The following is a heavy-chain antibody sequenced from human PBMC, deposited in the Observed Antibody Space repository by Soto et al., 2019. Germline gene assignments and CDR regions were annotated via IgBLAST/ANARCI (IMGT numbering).Heavy chain of an antibody. CDR1: GFTVSSNY. CDR3: ARGEGLWFGELLDY. Sequence: EVQLVESGGGLVQPGGSLRLSCAASGFTVSSNYMSWVRQAPGKGLEWVSVIYSGGSTYYADSVKGRFTISRDNSKNTLYLQRNSLRAEDTAVYYCARGEGLWFGELLDYRGQGTLVTVSS. CDR2: IYSGGST. D-gene: IGHD3-10*01. V-gene: IGHV3-66*01. J-gene: IGHJ4*02.